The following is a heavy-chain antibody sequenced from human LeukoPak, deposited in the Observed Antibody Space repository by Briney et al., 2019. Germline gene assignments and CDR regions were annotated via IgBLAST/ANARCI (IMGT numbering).Heavy chain of an antibody. CDR2: MNPNSGNT. CDR3: ARDDALLWFGELLH. CDR1: GYTFTSYD. D-gene: IGHD3-10*01. Sequence: GASVKVSCKASGYTFTSYDINWVRQATGQGLEWMGWMNPNSGNTSYAQKFQGRVTMTRDTSTSTVYMELSSLRSEDTAVYYCARDDALLWFGELLHWGQGTLVTVSS. V-gene: IGHV1-8*01. J-gene: IGHJ4*02.